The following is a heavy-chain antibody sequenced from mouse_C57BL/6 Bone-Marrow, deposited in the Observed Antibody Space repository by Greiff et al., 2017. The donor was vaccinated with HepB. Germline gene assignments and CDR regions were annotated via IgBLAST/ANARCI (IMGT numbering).Heavy chain of an antibody. CDR2: INPNNGGT. CDR3: ASGEGVRRFDY. Sequence: VQLQQSGPELVKPGASVKMSCKASGYTFTDYNMHWVKQSHGKSLEWIGYINPNNGGTSYNQKFKGKATLTVNKSSSTAYMELRSLTSEDSAVYYCASGEGVRRFDYWGQGTLVTVSA. J-gene: IGHJ3*01. CDR1: GYTFTDYN. V-gene: IGHV1-22*01. D-gene: IGHD2-14*01.